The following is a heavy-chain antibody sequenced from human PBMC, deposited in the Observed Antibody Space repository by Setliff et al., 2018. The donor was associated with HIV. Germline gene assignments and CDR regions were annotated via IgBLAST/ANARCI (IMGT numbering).Heavy chain of an antibody. CDR2: VKSKADGGTT. CDR3: TTDLVDPPAFGLDY. V-gene: IGHV3-15*01. D-gene: IGHD3-3*02. Sequence: GGSLTLSCAASGFSFSSAWMGWVRQAPGKGLEWVGRVKSKADGGTTDYGAPVKGRFTVSRDDSENTIYLQMNSLKTEDTAVYYCTTDLVDPPAFGLDYWGLGTLVTVSS. CDR1: GFSFSSAW. J-gene: IGHJ4*02.